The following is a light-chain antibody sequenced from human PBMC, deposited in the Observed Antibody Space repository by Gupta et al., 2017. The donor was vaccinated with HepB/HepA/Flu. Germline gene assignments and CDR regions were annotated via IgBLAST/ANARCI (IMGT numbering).Light chain of an antibody. CDR3: QQYGSTPPWT. CDR1: QSVSSSY. Sequence: DIVLTQSPGTLSLSPGERATLSCRASQSVSSSYLAWYQQKPGQAPRLLIYGASSRATGIPDRLSGSGSGTDFTLTISRLEPEDYAVYYCQQYGSTPPWTFGQGTKVEIK. V-gene: IGKV3-20*01. J-gene: IGKJ1*01. CDR2: GAS.